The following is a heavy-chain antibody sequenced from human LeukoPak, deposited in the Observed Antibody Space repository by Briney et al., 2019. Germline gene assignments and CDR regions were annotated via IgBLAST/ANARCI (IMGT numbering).Heavy chain of an antibody. J-gene: IGHJ4*02. D-gene: IGHD3-3*01. Sequence: SETLSLTCAVYGGSFGGYYWSWIRQPPGKGLEWIGEINHSGSTNYNPSLKSRVTISVDTSKNQFSLKLGSVTAADTAVYYCAREFLEWLPDYWGQGTLVTVSS. V-gene: IGHV4-34*01. CDR2: INHSGST. CDR1: GGSFGGYY. CDR3: AREFLEWLPDY.